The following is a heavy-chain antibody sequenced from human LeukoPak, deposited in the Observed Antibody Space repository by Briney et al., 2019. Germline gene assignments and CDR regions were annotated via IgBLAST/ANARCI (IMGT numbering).Heavy chain of an antibody. J-gene: IGHJ6*02. CDR3: AKDGALGGDYYYYGIDV. CDR1: GFTFSSYA. CDR2: ISGSGGST. Sequence: GGSLRLSCAASGFTFSSYAMSWFRQAPGKGLEWVSAISGSGGSTYYADSVKGRFTISRDNSKNTLYLQMNSLRAEDTAVYYCAKDGALGGDYYYYGIDVWGQGTTVTVSS. V-gene: IGHV3-23*01. D-gene: IGHD1-26*01.